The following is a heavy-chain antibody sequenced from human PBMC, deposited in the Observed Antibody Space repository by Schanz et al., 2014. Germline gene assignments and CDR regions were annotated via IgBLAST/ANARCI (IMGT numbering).Heavy chain of an antibody. CDR2: ISAYNGNM. D-gene: IGHD3-22*01. J-gene: IGHJ4*02. CDR3: VRDGDERLVVIFDQ. CDR1: GDTLSSYG. V-gene: IGHV1-18*01. Sequence: QVQLVQSGAEVKKPGSSVTVSCKASGDTLSSYGISWVRQAPGQGLEWMGWISAYNGNMNYAPKLPARVTMTTDTSTSTAYMELMNLSSAATAVYYCVRDGDERLVVIFDQWGQGTLVTVSS.